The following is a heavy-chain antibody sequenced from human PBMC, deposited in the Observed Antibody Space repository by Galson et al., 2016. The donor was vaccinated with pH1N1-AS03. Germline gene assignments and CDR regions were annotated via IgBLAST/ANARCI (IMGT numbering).Heavy chain of an antibody. J-gene: IGHJ4*02. CDR1: GFTFGDYY. Sequence: SLRLSCAVSGFTFGDYYMTWVRQTPGKGLEWISYISSSCSTKYYADSVEGRFTISRDNAKNSLFLQMNYLTAEDTAIYYCPRAKGSGWPNKRYFDSWGPGTLVIVSS. V-gene: IGHV3-11*01. CDR3: PRAKGSGWPNKRYFDS. D-gene: IGHD6-19*01. CDR2: ISSSCSTK.